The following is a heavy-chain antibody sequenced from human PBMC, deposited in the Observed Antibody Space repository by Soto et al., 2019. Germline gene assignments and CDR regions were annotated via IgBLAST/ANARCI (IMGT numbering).Heavy chain of an antibody. J-gene: IGHJ5*02. Sequence: EVQLVESGGGLVQPGGSLRLSCAASGFSLSTHWMTWVHQAPGKGLEWVANIKQDGSEKNYVDSVKGRFAISRDNAKNSLYLQMNSLRVEDTAVYYCARIIEGGYYSTWGQGTLVTVSS. V-gene: IGHV3-7*01. CDR2: IKQDGSEK. CDR3: ARIIEGGYYST. CDR1: GFSLSTHW. D-gene: IGHD3-10*01.